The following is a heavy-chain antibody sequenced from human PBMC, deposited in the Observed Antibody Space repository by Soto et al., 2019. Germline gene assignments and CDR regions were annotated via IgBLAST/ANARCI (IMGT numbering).Heavy chain of an antibody. J-gene: IGHJ3*02. CDR1: GGSISSYY. CDR3: AKVQAASTAYDAFDI. Sequence: ASETLSLTCTVSGGSISSYYWSWIRQPPGKGLEWIGYIYYSGSTNYNPSLKSRVTISVDTSKNQFSLKLSSVTAADTAVYYCAKVQAASTAYDAFDIWGQGTMVTVSS. D-gene: IGHD4-17*01. V-gene: IGHV4-59*01. CDR2: IYYSGST.